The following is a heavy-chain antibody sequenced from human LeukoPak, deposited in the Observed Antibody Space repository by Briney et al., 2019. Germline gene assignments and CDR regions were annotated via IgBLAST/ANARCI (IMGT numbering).Heavy chain of an antibody. Sequence: GRSLRLSCAASGFTFDDYAMHWVRQAPGKGLEWVSGISWNSGSIGYADSVKGRFTISRDNAKNSLYLQMNSLRAEDTALYYCAKDPREYQLPSLFDYWGQGTLVTVSS. CDR3: AKDPREYQLPSLFDY. CDR2: ISWNSGSI. J-gene: IGHJ4*02. D-gene: IGHD2-2*01. V-gene: IGHV3-9*01. CDR1: GFTFDDYA.